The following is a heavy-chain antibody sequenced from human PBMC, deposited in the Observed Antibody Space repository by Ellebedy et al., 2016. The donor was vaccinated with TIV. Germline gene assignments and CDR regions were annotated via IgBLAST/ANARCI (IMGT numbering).Heavy chain of an antibody. CDR3: ARWDGTGGTFQGPYDY. D-gene: IGHD2-8*02. J-gene: IGHJ4*02. V-gene: IGHV1-69*04. CDR1: GGTFSNYA. CDR2: IIPMLGIA. Sequence: AASVKVSCKASGGTFSNYAINWVRQAPGQGLEWMGRIIPMLGIADYAQDFQGRVTFTADKSTTTAYMDLSSLRSEDTAVYYCARWDGTGGTFQGPYDYWGQGTLVTVSS.